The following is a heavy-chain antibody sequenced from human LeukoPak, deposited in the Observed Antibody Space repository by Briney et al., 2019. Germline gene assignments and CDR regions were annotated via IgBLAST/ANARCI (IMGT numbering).Heavy chain of an antibody. CDR1: GFTFSSYG. D-gene: IGHD3-3*01. CDR2: ISSSSSTI. Sequence: GGSLRLSCAASGFTFSSYGMTWVRQAPGKGLEWVSYISSSSSTIYYADSVKGRFTISRDNAKNSLYLQMNSLRAEDTALYYCAREAENYDFWSGYYAYYFDYWGQGTLVTVSS. V-gene: IGHV3-48*04. CDR3: AREAENYDFWSGYYAYYFDY. J-gene: IGHJ4*02.